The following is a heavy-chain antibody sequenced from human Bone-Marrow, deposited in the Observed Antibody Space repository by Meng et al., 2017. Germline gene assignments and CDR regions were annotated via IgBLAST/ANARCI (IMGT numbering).Heavy chain of an antibody. CDR1: GFTFSNAW. CDR2: IKSKTDGGTT. Sequence: VQLGVSGGGVVQPGWSLRLSCAASGFTFSNAWMSWVRQAPGKGLEWVGRIKSKTDGGTTDYAAPVKGRFTISRDDSKNTLYLQMNSLKTEDTAVYYCTTDFVFYTYGDWFDPWGQGTLVTVSS. D-gene: IGHD3-16*01. V-gene: IGHV3-15*01. CDR3: TTDFVFYTYGDWFDP. J-gene: IGHJ5*02.